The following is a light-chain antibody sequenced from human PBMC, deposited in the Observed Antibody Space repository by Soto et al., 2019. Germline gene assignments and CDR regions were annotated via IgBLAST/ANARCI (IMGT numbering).Light chain of an antibody. Sequence: PGERASLSCGASQSISSSFLAWYQQKPDQAPRLLIYGASSRATGIPDRFSGTGSETDFTLTISRLEPEDFAVYYCQQYDNSPITFGQGTRLEIK. CDR2: GAS. CDR1: QSISSSF. J-gene: IGKJ5*01. CDR3: QQYDNSPIT. V-gene: IGKV3-20*01.